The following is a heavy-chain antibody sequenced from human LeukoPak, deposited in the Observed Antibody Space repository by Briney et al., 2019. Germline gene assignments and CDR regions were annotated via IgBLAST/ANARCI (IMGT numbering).Heavy chain of an antibody. J-gene: IGHJ6*02. CDR2: MSGDGSYI. CDR3: ATCGGGTCYSNFHYYGMDV. CDR1: GFAFSSYT. Sequence: GGSLRLSCAASGFAFSSYTLTWVRQAPGKGLQWVSSMSGDGSYIDYADSLKGRFIVSRDNTKKSLYLQMNTLRAEDTAIYHCATCGGGTCYSNFHYYGMDVWGRGTTVTVSS. D-gene: IGHD2-15*01. V-gene: IGHV3-21*01.